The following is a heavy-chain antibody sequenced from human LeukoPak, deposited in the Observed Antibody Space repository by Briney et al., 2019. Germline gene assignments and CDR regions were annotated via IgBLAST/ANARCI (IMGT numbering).Heavy chain of an antibody. CDR1: GYTFTGYY. Sequence: ASVKVSCKASGYTFTGYYMHWVRQAPGQGLEWMGWINPNSGGTNYAQKFQGRVTLTRDTSISTAYMELGRLRSDDTAVYYCASWIRGVIGAFDIWGQGTMVTVSS. V-gene: IGHV1-2*02. J-gene: IGHJ3*02. CDR2: INPNSGGT. CDR3: ASWIRGVIGAFDI. D-gene: IGHD3-10*01.